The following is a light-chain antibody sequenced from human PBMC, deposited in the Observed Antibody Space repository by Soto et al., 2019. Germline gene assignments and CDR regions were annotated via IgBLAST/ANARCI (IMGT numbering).Light chain of an antibody. CDR1: SSDVGGYNF. V-gene: IGLV2-14*03. J-gene: IGLJ1*01. CDR2: DVS. CDR3: TSYSNSNTLPYV. Sequence: QSALTQPASVSGSPGQSITISCTGTSSDVGGYNFVSWYQQHPGKAPKLMIFDVSDRPSGVSDRFSGSKSGNTASLTISGLQAEDEADYYCTSYSNSNTLPYVFGSGTKVTVL.